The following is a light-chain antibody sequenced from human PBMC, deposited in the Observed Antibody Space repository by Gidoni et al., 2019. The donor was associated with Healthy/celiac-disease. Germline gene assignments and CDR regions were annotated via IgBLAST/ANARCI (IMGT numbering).Light chain of an antibody. CDR2: AAS. V-gene: IGKV1-39*01. CDR3: QQSCSTPALT. J-gene: IGKJ4*01. Sequence: DIQMPQLPSSLPASVGDRVTITGRASKSISSYLNWSQQKPGKAPKLLIYAASSLQSGVPSRFSGSGSGTEFTLTISSLQPEEFATYYCQQSCSTPALTFGGGTKVEIK. CDR1: KSISSY.